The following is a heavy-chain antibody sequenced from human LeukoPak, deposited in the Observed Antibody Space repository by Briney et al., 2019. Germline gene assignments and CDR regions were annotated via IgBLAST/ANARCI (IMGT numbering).Heavy chain of an antibody. Sequence: SETLSLTCTVSGGSISSYYWSWIRQPPGKGLEWIGYIYYSGSTNYNPSLKSRVTISVDTSKNQFSLKLSSVTAADTAVYYCVRAYYYDSSGYFLYYYYYYMDVWGKGTTVTVSS. D-gene: IGHD3-22*01. CDR2: IYYSGST. CDR3: VRAYYYDSSGYFLYYYYYYMDV. J-gene: IGHJ6*03. CDR1: GGSISSYY. V-gene: IGHV4-59*01.